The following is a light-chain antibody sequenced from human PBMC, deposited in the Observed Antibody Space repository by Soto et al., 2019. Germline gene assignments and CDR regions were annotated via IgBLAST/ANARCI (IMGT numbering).Light chain of an antibody. CDR3: SSYTSSSTLYV. J-gene: IGLJ1*01. V-gene: IGLV2-14*01. CDR1: SSDVGGYNY. CDR2: EVS. Sequence: ALTQPASVAGSPGQSITISCTGTSSDVGGYNYVSWYQQHPGKAPKLMIYEVSNWPSGVSNRFSGSKSGNTASLTISGLQAEDEADYYCSSYTSSSTLYVFGTGTKVTVL.